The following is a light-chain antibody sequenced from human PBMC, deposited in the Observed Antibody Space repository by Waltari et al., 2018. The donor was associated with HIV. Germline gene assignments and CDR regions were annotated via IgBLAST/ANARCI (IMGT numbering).Light chain of an antibody. CDR2: RNH. V-gene: IGLV1-44*01. CDR3: AAWDASPHVV. CDR1: ASTIGTIT. J-gene: IGLJ2*01. Sequence: QSVLTQPRSASGTLGQEVTLSCFGRASTIGTITVNCYQHLPEAAPKLIIFRNHQRPSGVPGRFSGSQSGTSAFLTITGLRSGDEATYYCAAWDASPHVVVGGGTQLTGL.